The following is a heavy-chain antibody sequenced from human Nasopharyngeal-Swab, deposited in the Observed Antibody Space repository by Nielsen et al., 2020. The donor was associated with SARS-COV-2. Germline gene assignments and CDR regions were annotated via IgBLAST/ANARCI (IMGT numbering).Heavy chain of an antibody. Sequence: ASVKVSCKASGYTFTSYAIHWLRQAPGQSLKWMGWINAGDGSPRYSQKFQGRSTITRDTSATTAYMELSGLRSEDTAVYYCARVSSDRWLEYYFDYWGQGTLVTVSS. CDR3: ARVSSDRWLEYYFDY. J-gene: IGHJ4*02. V-gene: IGHV1-3*01. CDR2: INAGDGSP. CDR1: GYTFTSYA. D-gene: IGHD5-24*01.